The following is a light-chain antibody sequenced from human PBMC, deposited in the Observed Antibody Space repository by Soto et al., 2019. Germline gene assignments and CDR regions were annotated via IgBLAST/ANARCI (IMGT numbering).Light chain of an antibody. CDR3: QKYNSVPVT. Sequence: DIQMTQSPSSVSASVGDRIIITCRASQYINSWLAWYQQKPGEAPKLLIYSASTLQSGVPSRFSGSGSGTDFTLTISNLQPEDVATYYCQKYNSVPVTFGQGTRLEIK. CDR1: QYINSW. CDR2: SAS. J-gene: IGKJ5*01. V-gene: IGKV1-27*01.